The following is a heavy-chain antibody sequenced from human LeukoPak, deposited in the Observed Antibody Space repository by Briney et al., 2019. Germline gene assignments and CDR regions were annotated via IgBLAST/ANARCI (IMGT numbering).Heavy chain of an antibody. CDR3: ARETRTTYYYYGMDV. J-gene: IGHJ6*02. CDR1: GFTFSSYE. Sequence: PGGSLRLSCAASGFTFSSYEMNWVRQAPGKGLEWVSYISSSGSTIYYADSVKCRFTISRDNAKNSLYLQMNSLRAEDTAVYYCARETRTTYYYYGMDVWGQGTTVTVSS. V-gene: IGHV3-48*03. CDR2: ISSSGSTI. D-gene: IGHD4-11*01.